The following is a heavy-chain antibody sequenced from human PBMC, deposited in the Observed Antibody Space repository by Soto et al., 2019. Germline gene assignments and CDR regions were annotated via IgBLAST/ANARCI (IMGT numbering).Heavy chain of an antibody. CDR2: IYYSGST. CDR3: ARVGANIRVRSFGF. CDR1: GGSMSSGDYY. V-gene: IGHV4-30-4*01. J-gene: IGHJ4*02. D-gene: IGHD3-10*01. Sequence: SESLSLTCTVSGGSMSSGDYYWSWIRQPPGKGLEWIGYIYYSGSTYYNPSLKSRVTISLDTSKNQLSLKLSSVTAADTAVYFLARVGANIRVRSFGFRGQGTLVTVSS.